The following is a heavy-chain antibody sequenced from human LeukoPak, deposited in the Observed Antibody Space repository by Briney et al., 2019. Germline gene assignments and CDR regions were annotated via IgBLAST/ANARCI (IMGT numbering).Heavy chain of an antibody. CDR2: IYTSGST. CDR3: ASLANDYGDNGWFDP. J-gene: IGHJ5*02. Sequence: PSETLSLTCTVSGYSISSGYYWSWFRQPAGKGLEGIGRIYTSGSTNYNPSLKSRVTMSVDTSKNQFSLKLSSVTAADTAVYYCASLANDYGDNGWFDPWGQGTLVTVSS. D-gene: IGHD4-17*01. V-gene: IGHV4-4*07. CDR1: GYSISSGYY.